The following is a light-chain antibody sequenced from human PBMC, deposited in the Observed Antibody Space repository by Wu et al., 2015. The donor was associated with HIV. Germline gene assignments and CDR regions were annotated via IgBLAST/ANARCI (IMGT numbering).Light chain of an antibody. V-gene: IGKV3-11*01. CDR3: QQRSNWPPVYT. CDR1: QSVSSY. CDR2: DTS. J-gene: IGKJ2*01. Sequence: EIVLTQSPATLSLSPGETATLSCRASQSVSSYVAWYQQRFGQPPRLPIYDTSNRATGIPPRFSGSGSGTDFTLTISSLEPEDFAVYYCQQRSNWPPVYTFGQGTKLEI.